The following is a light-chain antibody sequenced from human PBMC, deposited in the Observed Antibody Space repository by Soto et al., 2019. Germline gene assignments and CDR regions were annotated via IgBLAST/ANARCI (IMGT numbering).Light chain of an antibody. V-gene: IGKV1-17*03. CDR2: AAS. CDR3: LQQKCYPRT. J-gene: IGKJ1*01. Sequence: QMTHNPSAMSASVGDRYTITCRASQGISNYLAWFQQKQGKXHKXXIYAASSLQSGVPSRFSGSGSGTEGNIKISSLKTEDCETYECLQQKCYPRTFGQGTKV. CDR1: QGISNY.